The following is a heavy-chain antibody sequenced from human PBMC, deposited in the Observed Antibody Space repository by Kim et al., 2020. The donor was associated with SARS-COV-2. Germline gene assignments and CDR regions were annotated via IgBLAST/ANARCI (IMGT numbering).Heavy chain of an antibody. D-gene: IGHD3-16*01. CDR1: GFTFSSYA. Sequence: GGSLRLSCAASGFTFSSYAMSWVRQAPGKGLEWVSAISGSGGSTYYADSVKGRFTISRDNSKNPLYLQMNSLRAEDTAVYYCAKGIRARRGENWFDSWGQGTLVTVTS. V-gene: IGHV3-23*01. CDR2: ISGSGGST. J-gene: IGHJ5*01. CDR3: AKGIRARRGENWFDS.